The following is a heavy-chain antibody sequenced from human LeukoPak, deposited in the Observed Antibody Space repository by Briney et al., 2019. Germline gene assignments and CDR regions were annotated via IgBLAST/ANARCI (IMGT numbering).Heavy chain of an antibody. CDR1: GGSISSSSYF. Sequence: SETLSLTCTVSGGSISSSSYFWGWIRQPPGKGLEWIGEIYHNGTLNYNPSLKSRVTISADSFKNHFSLKLTSVTAADTAVYYCATAPILRGEGGEHYKYGMDVWGQGTTVIVSS. J-gene: IGHJ6*02. CDR3: ATAPILRGEGGEHYKYGMDV. CDR2: IYHNGTL. V-gene: IGHV4-39*07. D-gene: IGHD2-2*02.